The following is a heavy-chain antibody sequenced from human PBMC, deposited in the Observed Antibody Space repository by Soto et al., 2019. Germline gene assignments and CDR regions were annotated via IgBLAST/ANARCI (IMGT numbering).Heavy chain of an antibody. Sequence: QITLKESGPTLVKPTETLTLTCTFSGFSLSARGEGVGWIRQPPGKALEWLAIIFWDDDKRYSPSLRTTCTITNDTSNNPVVLTMTNMAPVNTATYFCAHRPFNSSWHDAYDIWGPGTMVTVSS. CDR3: AHRPFNSSWHDAYDI. V-gene: IGHV2-5*02. J-gene: IGHJ3*02. CDR1: GFSLSARGEG. CDR2: IFWDDDK. D-gene: IGHD5-18*01.